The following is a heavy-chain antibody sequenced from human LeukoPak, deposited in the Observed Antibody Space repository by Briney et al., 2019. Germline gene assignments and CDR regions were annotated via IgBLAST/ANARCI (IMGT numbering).Heavy chain of an antibody. CDR2: IYTTGNT. CDR1: GFTVSSNS. V-gene: IGHV3-53*01. J-gene: IGHJ4*02. CDR3: ARDHPVGMISGWTYFDY. Sequence: GGSLRLSCTVSGFTVSSNSMSWVRQAPGKGLEWVSFIYTTGNTHNSDSVKGRFTISRDSSKNTLYLQMNSLRAEDTAVYYCARDHPVGMISGWTYFDYWGQGTLVTVSS. D-gene: IGHD3-10*01.